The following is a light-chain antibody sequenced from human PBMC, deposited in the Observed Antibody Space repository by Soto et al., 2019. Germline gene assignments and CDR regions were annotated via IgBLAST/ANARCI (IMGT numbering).Light chain of an antibody. CDR3: RQYNNWHTWT. J-gene: IGKJ1*01. V-gene: IGKV3-20*01. CDR1: QSVSSNY. CDR2: GAS. Sequence: MVSKSPGTLSLSQGERATLSCRAIQSVSSNYLAWYQQKPGQAPRLLIYGASSRATGIPDRFSGSGSGTEFTLTISSLQSEEFAIYYCRQYNNWHTWTFGQGSKVDIK.